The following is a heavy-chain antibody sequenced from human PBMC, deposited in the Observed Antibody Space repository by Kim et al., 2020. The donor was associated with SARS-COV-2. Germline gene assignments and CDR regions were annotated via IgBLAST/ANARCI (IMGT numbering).Heavy chain of an antibody. CDR3: AQAVLYVPGRGYFDS. D-gene: IGHD3-10*01. Sequence: ADAVRGQVTISRDSSKNTLYLQMVSQRSDDTAVYYCAQAVLYVPGRGYFDSWGQGVLVTVSS. J-gene: IGHJ4*02. V-gene: IGHV3-23*01.